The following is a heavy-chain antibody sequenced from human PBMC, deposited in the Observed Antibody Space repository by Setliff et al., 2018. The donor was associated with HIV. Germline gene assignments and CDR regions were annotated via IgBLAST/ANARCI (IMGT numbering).Heavy chain of an antibody. CDR3: ARGTSAASYWHFDL. CDR2: INHSGST. V-gene: IGHV4-34*01. D-gene: IGHD6-25*01. CDR1: SGSFSGYY. Sequence: PSETLSLTCAVYSGSFSGYYWSWIRQPPGKGLEWIGEINHSGSTNYNPSLKSRVTMSVDTSKNQFFLTLNSLTAADTAIYYCARGTSAASYWHFDLWGRGSMVTVSS. J-gene: IGHJ2*01.